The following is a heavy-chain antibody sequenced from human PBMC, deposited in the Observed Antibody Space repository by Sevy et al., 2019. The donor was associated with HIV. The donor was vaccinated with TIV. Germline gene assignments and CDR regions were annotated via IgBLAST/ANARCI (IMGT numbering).Heavy chain of an antibody. CDR1: GYTFTGYY. CDR3: ARDRPRFAYNWNYPAPINWFDP. Sequence: ASVKVSCKASGYTFTGYYMHWVRQAPGQGLEWMGWINPNSGGTNYAQKFQGRVTMTRDTSISTAYMELSRLRSDDTAVYYCARDRPRFAYNWNYPAPINWFDPWGQGTLVTVSS. CDR2: INPNSGGT. V-gene: IGHV1-2*02. J-gene: IGHJ5*02. D-gene: IGHD1-7*01.